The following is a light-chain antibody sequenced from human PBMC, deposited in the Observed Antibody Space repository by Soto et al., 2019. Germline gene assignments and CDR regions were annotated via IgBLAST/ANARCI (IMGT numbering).Light chain of an antibody. CDR2: DAS. V-gene: IGKV3-20*01. Sequence: EIVLTQSPGTLSLSPGERATLSCRASQSVSSSYLAWYQQKPGQAPRLLIYDASNRATGIPDRFSGSGSGTDFTLTISRLEPEDFAVYYCQQYGSSPLAFGQGTKVEIK. J-gene: IGKJ1*01. CDR1: QSVSSSY. CDR3: QQYGSSPLA.